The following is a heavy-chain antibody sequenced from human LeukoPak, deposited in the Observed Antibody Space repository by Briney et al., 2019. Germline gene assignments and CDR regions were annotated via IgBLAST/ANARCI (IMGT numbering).Heavy chain of an antibody. J-gene: IGHJ5*02. Sequence: PSETLSLTCAVYGGSFSGYYWSWIRQPPGKGLEWIGEINHSGSTNYNPSLKSRVTISVDTSKNQFSLKLSSVTAADTAVYYCARVTRIVVVVAATRGNWFDPWGQGTLVTVSS. CDR2: INHSGST. CDR1: GGSFSGYY. D-gene: IGHD2-15*01. V-gene: IGHV4-34*01. CDR3: ARVTRIVVVVAATRGNWFDP.